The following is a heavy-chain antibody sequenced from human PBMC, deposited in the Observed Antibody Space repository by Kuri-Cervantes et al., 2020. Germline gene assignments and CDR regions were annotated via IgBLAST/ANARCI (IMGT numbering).Heavy chain of an antibody. J-gene: IGHJ4*02. CDR3: ARRGNSGWFQYFDY. V-gene: IGHV4-38-2*02. CDR2: IYHSGST. CDR1: GYSISSGYY. Sequence: ESLKISCTVSGYSISSGYYWGWIRQPPGKGLEWIGSIYHSGSTYYNPSLKSRVTISVDTSKNQFSLKLSSVTAADTAVYYCARRGNSGWFQYFDYWGQGTLVTVSS. D-gene: IGHD6-19*01.